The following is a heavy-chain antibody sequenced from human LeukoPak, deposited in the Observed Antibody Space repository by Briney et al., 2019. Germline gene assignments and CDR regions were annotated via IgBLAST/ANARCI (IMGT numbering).Heavy chain of an antibody. J-gene: IGHJ4*02. CDR3: ARGPRPYYYDSSGYYSY. CDR2: IIPIFGTA. D-gene: IGHD3-22*01. V-gene: IGHV1-69*05. Sequence: ASVKVSCKASGGTFSSYAISWVRQAPGQGLEWMGGIIPIFGTANYAQKFQGRVTITTDESTRTAYMELSSLRSEDTAVYYCARGPRPYYYDSSGYYSYWGQGTLVTVSS. CDR1: GGTFSSYA.